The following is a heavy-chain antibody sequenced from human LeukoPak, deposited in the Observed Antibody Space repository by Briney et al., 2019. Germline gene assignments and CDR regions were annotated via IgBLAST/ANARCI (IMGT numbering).Heavy chain of an antibody. CDR1: EFSVSNNY. J-gene: IGHJ6*02. Sequence: PGGSLRLSCTASEFSVSNNYVSWVRQAPGKGLEWVSVIYSGGRTNYADSVRGRFSISRDNSKNTMYLQMNSLRVEDTAVYYCAKLDILTGYSPYVWGQGTTVTVSS. V-gene: IGHV3-66*04. D-gene: IGHD3-9*01. CDR3: AKLDILTGYSPYV. CDR2: IYSGGRT.